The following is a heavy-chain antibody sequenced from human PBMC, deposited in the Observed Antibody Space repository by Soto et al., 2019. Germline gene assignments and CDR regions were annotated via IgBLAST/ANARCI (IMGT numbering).Heavy chain of an antibody. D-gene: IGHD4-17*01. V-gene: IGHV3-23*01. J-gene: IGHJ5*01. CDR2: ITASGGRT. Sequence: EVHLLESGGGLVQPGGSLRLSCTASGFTFSSYAMTWVRQAPGRGLEGVSGITASGGRTYYADSVKGRFTISRDNSKRTLYLQMNSLRAEDTAVYYFAKDTRYADYVRWFDSWGQGTLVTVSS. CDR3: AKDTRYADYVRWFDS. CDR1: GFTFSSYA.